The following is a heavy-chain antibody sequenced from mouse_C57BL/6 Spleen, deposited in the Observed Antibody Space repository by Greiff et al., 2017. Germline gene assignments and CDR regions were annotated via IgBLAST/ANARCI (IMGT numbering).Heavy chain of an antibody. CDR3: ARGGNYYRKGYYAMDY. D-gene: IGHD2-14*01. Sequence: EVQLQQSVAELVRPGASVKLSCTASGFNIKNTYMHWVKQRPEQGLEWIGRIDPANGNTKYAPKFKGKVTITADTASNTAYLQLSSLTSEDTAIYYGARGGNYYRKGYYAMDYWGQGTSVTVSS. CDR2: IDPANGNT. V-gene: IGHV14-3*01. J-gene: IGHJ4*01. CDR1: GFNIKNTY.